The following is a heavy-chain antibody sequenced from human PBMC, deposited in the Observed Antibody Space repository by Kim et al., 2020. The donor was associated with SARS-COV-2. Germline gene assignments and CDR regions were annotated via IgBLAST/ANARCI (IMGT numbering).Heavy chain of an antibody. CDR1: GGSISSGGYY. J-gene: IGHJ6*02. D-gene: IGHD3-10*01. CDR3: ARDRGHYYYYGMDV. CDR2: IYYSGST. Sequence: SETLSLTCTVSGGSISSGGYYWSWIRQHPWKGLEWIGYIYYSGSTYYNPSLKSRVTISVDTSKNQFSLKLSSVTAADTAVYYCARDRGHYYYYGMDVWGQGTTVTVSS. V-gene: IGHV4-31*03.